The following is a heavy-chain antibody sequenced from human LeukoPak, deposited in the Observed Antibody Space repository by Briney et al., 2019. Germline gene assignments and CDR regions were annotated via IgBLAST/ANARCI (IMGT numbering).Heavy chain of an antibody. CDR2: IYHSGGT. D-gene: IGHD5-18*01. CDR3: ARGPAASDY. Sequence: SETLSLTCAVSGYSISSGYYWGWIRQPPGKGLERIGSIYHSGGTYYNPSLKSRVTISVDTSKNQFSLKLSSVTAADTAVYYCARGPAASDYWGQGTLVTVSS. CDR1: GYSISSGYY. V-gene: IGHV4-38-2*01. J-gene: IGHJ4*02.